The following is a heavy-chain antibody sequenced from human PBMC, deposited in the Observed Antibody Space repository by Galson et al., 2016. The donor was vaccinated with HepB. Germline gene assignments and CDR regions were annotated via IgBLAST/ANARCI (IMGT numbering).Heavy chain of an antibody. Sequence: QSGAEVKKPGESLKVSCKGSGYSFPSYCIGWVRQMPGKGLEWMGIIYHGDSDTRYSPSFQSQVTISADKSISTAYLQWSSLKASDTAMYYCARGPSYHDILTDYYLFDYWGQGTLVTVSS. CDR3: ARGPSYHDILTDYYLFDY. D-gene: IGHD3-9*01. V-gene: IGHV5-51*01. CDR1: GYSFPSYC. J-gene: IGHJ4*02. CDR2: IYHGDSDT.